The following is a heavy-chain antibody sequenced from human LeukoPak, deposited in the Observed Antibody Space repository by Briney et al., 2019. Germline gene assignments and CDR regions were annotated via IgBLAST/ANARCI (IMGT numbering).Heavy chain of an antibody. Sequence: GGSLRLSCAASGFTFSSYAMSWVRQAPGKGLELVSAIIGSGGSTYYADSVKGRFTISRDNSKNTLYLQMNSLRAEDTAVYYCAKDLAEMATIIDYWGQGTLVTVSS. V-gene: IGHV3-23*01. CDR2: IIGSGGST. J-gene: IGHJ4*02. D-gene: IGHD5-24*01. CDR3: AKDLAEMATIIDY. CDR1: GFTFSSYA.